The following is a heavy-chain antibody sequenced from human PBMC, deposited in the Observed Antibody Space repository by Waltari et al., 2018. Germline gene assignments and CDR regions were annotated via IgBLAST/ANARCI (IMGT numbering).Heavy chain of an antibody. CDR3: ARSPPSYDSSGSIFDY. V-gene: IGHV1-69*01. D-gene: IGHD3-22*01. CDR2: IIPIFGTA. J-gene: IGHJ4*02. CDR1: GGTFSSYA. Sequence: QVQLVQSGAEVKKPGSSVKVSCKASGGTFSSYAISWVRQAPGKGLEWMGGIIPIFGTANYAQKFQGRVTITADESTSTAYMELSSLRSEDTAVYYCARSPPSYDSSGSIFDYWGQGTLVTVSS.